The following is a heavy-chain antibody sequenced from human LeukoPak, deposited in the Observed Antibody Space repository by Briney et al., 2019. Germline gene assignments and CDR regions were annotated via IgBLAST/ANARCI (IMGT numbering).Heavy chain of an antibody. Sequence: SVKVSCKASGGTFSSYAISWLRQAPGQGLEWMGRIIPIFGTANYAQKFQGRVTITTDESTSTAYMELSSLRSEDTAVYYCARNPKYPPVYDYVWGSYRPPTYYYYYYMDVWGKGTTATVSS. CDR3: ARNPKYPPVYDYVWGSYRPPTYYYYYYMDV. D-gene: IGHD3-16*02. CDR2: IIPIFGTA. J-gene: IGHJ6*03. CDR1: GGTFSSYA. V-gene: IGHV1-69*05.